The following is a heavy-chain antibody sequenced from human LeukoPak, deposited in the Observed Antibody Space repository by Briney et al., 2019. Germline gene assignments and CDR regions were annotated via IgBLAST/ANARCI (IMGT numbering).Heavy chain of an antibody. CDR3: ARDRGGGVDSFDI. Sequence: PGGSLRLSCAASGFSFTMYGIHWVRQAPGKGLEWVAVISTDGNNEYYANSVKGRFTISRDNSKNTMSLQMNSLRAEDTAVYYCARDRGGGVDSFDIWGQGTMVTVSS. CDR1: GFSFTMYG. D-gene: IGHD3-10*01. CDR2: ISTDGNNE. J-gene: IGHJ3*02. V-gene: IGHV3-30*03.